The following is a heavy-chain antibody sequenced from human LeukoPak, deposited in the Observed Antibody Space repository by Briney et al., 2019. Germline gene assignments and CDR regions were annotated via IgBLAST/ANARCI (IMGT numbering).Heavy chain of an antibody. CDR1: GGSVSSGSYY. CDR3: ARYRDYYDSSGYNWFDP. V-gene: IGHV4-61*01. J-gene: IGHJ5*02. Sequence: PSETLSLTCTVSGGSVSSGSYYWSWIRQPPGKGLEWIGYIYYSGSTNYNPSLKSRVTISVDTSKNQFSLKLSSVTAADTAVYYCARYRDYYDSSGYNWFDPWGQGTLVTVSS. CDR2: IYYSGST. D-gene: IGHD3-22*01.